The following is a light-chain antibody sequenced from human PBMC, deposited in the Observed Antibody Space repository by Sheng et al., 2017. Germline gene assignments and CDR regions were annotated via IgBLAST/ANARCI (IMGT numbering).Light chain of an antibody. J-gene: IGKJ3*01. V-gene: IGKV1-39*01. Sequence: DIQMTQSPSSLSASVGDRVTITCRASQGISTYLNWYQQKPGTAPKLLTYAVVLFGKWGPIKVPVAVDLGEISLSPSSSLQPEDFATYYCQQTFSIPFSFGPGTKVDIK. CDR3: QQTFSIPFS. CDR2: AVV. CDR1: QGISTY.